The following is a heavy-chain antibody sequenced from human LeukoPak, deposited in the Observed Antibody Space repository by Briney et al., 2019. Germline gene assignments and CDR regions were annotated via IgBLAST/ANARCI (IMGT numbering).Heavy chain of an antibody. CDR1: GYTFTSYG. J-gene: IGHJ6*02. D-gene: IGHD3-10*01. CDR2: ISAYNGNT. CDR3: ARGLAYYYGSGSYSNGMDV. Sequence: ASVKVSCKASGYTFTSYGISWVRQAPGQGLEWMGCISAYNGNTNYAQKLQGRVTMTTDTSTSTAYMELRSLRSDDTAVYYCARGLAYYYGSGSYSNGMDVWGQGTTVTVSS. V-gene: IGHV1-18*01.